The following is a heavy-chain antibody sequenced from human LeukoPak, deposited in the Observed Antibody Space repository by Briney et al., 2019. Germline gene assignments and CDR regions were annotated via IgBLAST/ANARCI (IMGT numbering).Heavy chain of an antibody. Sequence: TGGSLRLSCAASGFTFSNYAMSWVRQAPGKGLEWVSAIVGSGGSTYYADSVKGRFTISRDNPKNTLYLQMNSLRAKDTAVYYCAKWGDYDILTGYYDSDYWGQGTLVTVSS. J-gene: IGHJ4*02. CDR1: GFTFSNYA. V-gene: IGHV3-23*01. D-gene: IGHD3-9*01. CDR2: IVGSGGST. CDR3: AKWGDYDILTGYYDSDY.